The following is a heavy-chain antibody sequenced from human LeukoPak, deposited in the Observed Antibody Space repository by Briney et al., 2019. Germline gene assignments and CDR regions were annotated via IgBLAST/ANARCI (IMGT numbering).Heavy chain of an antibody. D-gene: IGHD1-26*01. Sequence: ASVKVSCKASGYTFTGYYMHWVRQAPGQGLEWMGIINPSGGSTSYAQKFQGRVTMTRDMSTSTVYMELSSLRSEDTAVYYCARDYSGSYSAFDIWGQGTMVTVSS. J-gene: IGHJ3*02. CDR3: ARDYSGSYSAFDI. CDR1: GYTFTGYY. V-gene: IGHV1-46*01. CDR2: INPSGGST.